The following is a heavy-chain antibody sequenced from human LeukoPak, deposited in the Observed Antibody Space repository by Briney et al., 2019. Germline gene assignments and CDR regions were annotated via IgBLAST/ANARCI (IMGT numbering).Heavy chain of an antibody. D-gene: IGHD3-3*01. J-gene: IGHJ4*02. CDR2: NNPNSGGT. V-gene: IGHV1-2*02. CDR1: GNPFNGFY. Sequence: ASMKVSCKASGNPFNGFYMHWGPQAPGQGLELIGRNNPNSGGTNYAQKFQGRVTMTRDTSISTAYMELSRLRSDDTAVYYCARAGVGVRFLEWLHDYWGQGTLVTVSS. CDR3: ARAGVGVRFLEWLHDY.